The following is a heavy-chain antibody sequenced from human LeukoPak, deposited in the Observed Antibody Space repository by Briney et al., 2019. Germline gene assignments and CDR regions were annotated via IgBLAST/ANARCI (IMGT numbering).Heavy chain of an antibody. CDR1: GYSITSGYF. CDR3: ARMPPFGYGDYGWFDP. CDR2: IYHSGST. D-gene: IGHD4-17*01. J-gene: IGHJ5*02. V-gene: IGHV4-38-2*02. Sequence: SETLSLTCTVSGYSITSGYFWGWIRQPPGKGLEWIGSIYHSGSTYYNPSLKSRVTISLDTSKNQFSLKLSSVTAADTAVYYCARMPPFGYGDYGWFDPWGQGTLVTVSS.